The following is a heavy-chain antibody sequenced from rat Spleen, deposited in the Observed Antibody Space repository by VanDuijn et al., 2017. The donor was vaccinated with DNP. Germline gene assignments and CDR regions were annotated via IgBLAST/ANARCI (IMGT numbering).Heavy chain of an antibody. CDR3: ARXXXYXXXEGXXX. D-gene: IGHD1-1*01. J-gene: IGHJ2*01. CDR1: GFTFSDYN. Sequence: EVQLVESGGGLVQPGRSLKLSCAASGFTFSDYNMAWVRQAPKKGLEWVATISYDGSTTYYRDSVKGRFPISRDYAKSTLYQLMDSLRSENKATXXXARXXXYXXXEGXXXWGQGVXXTV. V-gene: IGHV5-7*01. CDR2: ISYDGSTT.